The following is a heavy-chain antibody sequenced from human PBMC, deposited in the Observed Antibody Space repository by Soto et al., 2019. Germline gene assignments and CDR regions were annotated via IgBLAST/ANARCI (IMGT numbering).Heavy chain of an antibody. CDR3: AADIYGGNAYAFDI. D-gene: IGHD2-15*01. V-gene: IGHV1-58*01. CDR2: IVDGSGNT. J-gene: IGHJ3*02. Sequence: GASVKVSCKASGFTFTSSAVQWVRQARGQRLEWIGWIVDGSGNTNYAQKFQERVTITRDMSTSTAYMELSSLRSEDTAVYYCAADIYGGNAYAFDIWGQGTMVTVSS. CDR1: GFTFTSSA.